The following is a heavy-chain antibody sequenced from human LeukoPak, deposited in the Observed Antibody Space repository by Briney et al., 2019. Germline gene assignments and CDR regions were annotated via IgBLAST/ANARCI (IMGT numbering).Heavy chain of an antibody. V-gene: IGHV1-18*01. CDR2: ISAYNGNT. CDR3: AGDGSIAALDTWLGWFDP. D-gene: IGHD6-6*01. CDR1: GYTFTSYG. J-gene: IGHJ5*02. Sequence: ASVKVSCKASGYTFTSYGISWVRQAPGQGLEWMGWISAYNGNTNYAQKLQGRVTMTTDTSTSTAYMELRSLRSDDTAVYYCAGDGSIAALDTWLGWFDPWGQGTLVTVSS.